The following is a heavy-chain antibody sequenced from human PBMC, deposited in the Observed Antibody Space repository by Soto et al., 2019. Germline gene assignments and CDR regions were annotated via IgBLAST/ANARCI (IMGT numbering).Heavy chain of an antibody. Sequence: PGGSLRLSCSASGFTFSSYSMNWVRQAPGKGLEWVSSISSSSSYIYYADSVKGRFTISRDNAKNSLYLQMNSLRAEDTAVYYCARDEYGGYCSSTSCQNYYGMDVWGQGTTVTAP. CDR1: GFTFSSYS. V-gene: IGHV3-21*01. J-gene: IGHJ6*02. D-gene: IGHD2-2*03. CDR2: ISSSSSYI. CDR3: ARDEYGGYCSSTSCQNYYGMDV.